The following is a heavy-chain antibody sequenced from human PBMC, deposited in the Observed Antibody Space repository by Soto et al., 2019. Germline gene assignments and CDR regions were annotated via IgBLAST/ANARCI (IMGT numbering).Heavy chain of an antibody. CDR2: IGTAGDP. V-gene: IGHV3-13*05. Sequence: LRLSCAASGFTFSSYDMHWVRQATGKGLEWVSAIGTAGDPYYPGSVKGRFTISRENAKNSLYLQMNSLRAGDTAVYYCARGQYYYDSSGYYYWFDPWGQGTLVTVSS. CDR3: ARGQYYYDSSGYYYWFDP. CDR1: GFTFSSYD. D-gene: IGHD3-22*01. J-gene: IGHJ5*02.